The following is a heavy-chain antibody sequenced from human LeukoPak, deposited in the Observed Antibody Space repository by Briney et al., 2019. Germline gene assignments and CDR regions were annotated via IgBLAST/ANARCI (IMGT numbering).Heavy chain of an antibody. CDR2: IYYSGST. CDR1: GDSISSYY. CDR3: ARSNSGSYPGRD. V-gene: IGHV4-59*08. D-gene: IGHD1-26*01. J-gene: IGHJ4*02. Sequence: SETLSLTCTVSGDSISSYYWSWIRQPPGKGLEWIGYIYYSGSTNYNPSLKSRVTISVDTSKNQFSLKLSSVTAADTAVYYCARSNSGSYPGRDWGQGTLVTVSS.